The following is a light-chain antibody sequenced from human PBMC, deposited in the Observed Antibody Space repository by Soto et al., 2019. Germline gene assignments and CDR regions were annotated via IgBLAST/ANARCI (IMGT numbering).Light chain of an antibody. V-gene: IGLV2-14*03. J-gene: IGLJ1*01. CDR3: TSYTSSTPFYV. CDR1: RTDVEGYDY. Sequence: QSVLTQPASVSGSPGQSIAISCTGVRTDVEGYDYDSWYQQHPGQASQFIIYDVYNRPSGVSLCFSGSKSGDTASLTISGLQAEDEADYYCTSYTSSTPFYVFGTGTKVTVL. CDR2: DVY.